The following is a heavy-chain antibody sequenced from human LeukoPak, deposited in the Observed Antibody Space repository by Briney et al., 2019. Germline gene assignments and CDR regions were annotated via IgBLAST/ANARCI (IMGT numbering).Heavy chain of an antibody. V-gene: IGHV1-18*01. J-gene: IGHJ6*02. CDR3: ARDVGRITMIVVVITNYGMDV. D-gene: IGHD3-22*01. CDR1: GYTFTSYG. CDR2: ISAYNGNT. Sequence: ASVKVSCKASGYTFTSYGISWVRQAPGQGLEWMGWISAYNGNTNYAQKLQGRVTMTTDTSTSTAYMELRSLRSDDTAVYYCARDVGRITMIVVVITNYGMDVWGQGTTVTVSS.